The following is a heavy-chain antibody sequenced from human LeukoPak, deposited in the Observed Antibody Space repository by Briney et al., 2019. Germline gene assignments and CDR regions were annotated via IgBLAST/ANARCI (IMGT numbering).Heavy chain of an antibody. CDR3: AKTPLNYYDSSGETGFDY. D-gene: IGHD3-22*01. J-gene: IGHJ4*02. CDR1: GFTFSSYD. CDR2: VSGSGGNA. V-gene: IGHV3-23*01. Sequence: GGSLRLSCAASGFTFSSYDMSWVRQAPGKGLEWVSAVSGSGGNANYADSVKGRFTISRDNSKNTLFLHMNSLRAEDTAVYFCAKTPLNYYDSSGETGFDYWGQGTLVTVSS.